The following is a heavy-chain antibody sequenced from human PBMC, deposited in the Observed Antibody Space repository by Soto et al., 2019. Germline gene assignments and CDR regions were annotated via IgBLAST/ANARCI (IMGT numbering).Heavy chain of an antibody. CDR1: EGSISSYC. CDR3: ARDSSSWNYLV. J-gene: IGHJ4*02. Sequence: SETLSLTNTVSEGSISSYCWSWIRQPPGKGLEWIGYIYYSGSTNYNPSLKSRVTISVDTSKNQFSLKLSSVTAADTAVYYCARDSSSWNYLVWGQGTLVTVSS. V-gene: IGHV4-59*01. CDR2: IYYSGST. D-gene: IGHD1-7*01.